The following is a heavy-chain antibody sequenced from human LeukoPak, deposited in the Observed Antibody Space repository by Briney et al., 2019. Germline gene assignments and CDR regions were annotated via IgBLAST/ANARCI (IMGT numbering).Heavy chain of an antibody. CDR3: ARVQRGSYHYYGMDV. V-gene: IGHV4-59*08. D-gene: IGHD1-26*01. Sequence: SETLSLTCTVSGGSISSYYWSWIRQPPGKGLEWIGYIYYSGSTNYNPSLKSRVTISVDTSKNQFSLKLSSVTAADTAVYYCARVQRGSYHYYGMDVWGQGTTVTVSS. CDR2: IYYSGST. CDR1: GGSISSYY. J-gene: IGHJ6*02.